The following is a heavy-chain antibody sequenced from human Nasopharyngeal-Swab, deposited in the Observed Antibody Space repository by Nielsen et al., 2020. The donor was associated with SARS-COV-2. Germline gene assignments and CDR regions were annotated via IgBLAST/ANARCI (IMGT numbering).Heavy chain of an antibody. CDR3: ATRLYCSSTSCYVGDAFDI. Sequence: SETLSLTCAVYGGSFSGYYGSWIRQTPGKGLEWIGEINHSGSTKYNPALKRRVTISLDTSKNQFYLKLIYVTAADTAVYYCATRLYCSSTSCYVGDAFDIWGQGTMVTVSS. D-gene: IGHD2-2*01. CDR2: INHSGST. J-gene: IGHJ3*02. V-gene: IGHV4-34*01. CDR1: GGSFSGYY.